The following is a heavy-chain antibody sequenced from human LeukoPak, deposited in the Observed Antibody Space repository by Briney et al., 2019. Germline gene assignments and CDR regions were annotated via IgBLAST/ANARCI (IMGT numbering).Heavy chain of an antibody. CDR3: ARDWLLSSGLDY. J-gene: IGHJ4*02. D-gene: IGHD6-19*01. CDR1: GYTFTSYY. CDR2: INPNSGGT. V-gene: IGHV1-2*02. Sequence: ASVKVSCKASGYTFTSYYMHWVRQAPGQGLEWMGWINPNSGGTNYAQKFQGRVTMTRDTSISTAYMELSRLRSDDTAVYYCARDWLLSSGLDYWGQGTLVTVSS.